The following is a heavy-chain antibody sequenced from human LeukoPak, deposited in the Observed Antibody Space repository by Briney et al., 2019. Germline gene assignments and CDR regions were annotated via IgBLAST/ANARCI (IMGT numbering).Heavy chain of an antibody. V-gene: IGHV1-2*02. D-gene: IGHD2-2*01. J-gene: IGHJ5*02. Sequence: GASVKVSCKASGYTFTGYYVHWVRQAPGQGLEWMGWINPNSGGTNYAQKFQGRVTMTRDTSISTAYMELSRLRSDDTAVYYCARDGCSSTSCLSPWGQGTLVTVSS. CDR3: ARDGCSSTSCLSP. CDR1: GYTFTGYY. CDR2: INPNSGGT.